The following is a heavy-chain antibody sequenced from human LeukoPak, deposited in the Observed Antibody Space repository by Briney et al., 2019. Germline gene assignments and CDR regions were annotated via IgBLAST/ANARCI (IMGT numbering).Heavy chain of an antibody. Sequence: GGSLRLSCAASGLTFSSHWMHWVRQAPGKGLVWVSRINGDGSSTRYADSVKGRFTISRDNAKNTVYLQMNSLRGEDTAVYYCATRPGNGDYGVLDYWGQGTLVTVSS. CDR2: INGDGSST. CDR3: ATRPGNGDYGVLDY. J-gene: IGHJ4*02. D-gene: IGHD4-17*01. V-gene: IGHV3-74*01. CDR1: GLTFSSHW.